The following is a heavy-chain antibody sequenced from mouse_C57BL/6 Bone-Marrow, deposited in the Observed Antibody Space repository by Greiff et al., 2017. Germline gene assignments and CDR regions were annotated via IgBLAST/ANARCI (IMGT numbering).Heavy chain of an antibody. Sequence: QVQLQQPGAELVKPGASVKLSCKASGYTFTSYWMQWVKQRPGQGLEWIGEIDPSDSYTNYNQKFKGKATLTVDTSSSTAYMQLSSLTSEESAVYYCARPARLGGGGYAMDYWGQGTSVTVSS. CDR3: ARPARLGGGGYAMDY. V-gene: IGHV1-50*01. CDR1: GYTFTSYW. CDR2: IDPSDSYT. D-gene: IGHD3-1*01. J-gene: IGHJ4*01.